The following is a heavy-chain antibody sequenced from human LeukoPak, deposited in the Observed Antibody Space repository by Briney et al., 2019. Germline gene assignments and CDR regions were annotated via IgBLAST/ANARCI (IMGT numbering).Heavy chain of an antibody. D-gene: IGHD1-14*01. V-gene: IGHV3-23*01. CDR3: AKDFPILSTTQNYYYYMDV. CDR2: ISGSSGST. Sequence: PGGSLRLSCAASGFTFSSYAMSWVRQAPGKGLEWVSAISGSSGSTYYADSVKGRFTISRDNSKNTLYLQMNSLRAEDTAVYYCAKDFPILSTTQNYYYYMDVWGKGTTVTVSS. CDR1: GFTFSSYA. J-gene: IGHJ6*03.